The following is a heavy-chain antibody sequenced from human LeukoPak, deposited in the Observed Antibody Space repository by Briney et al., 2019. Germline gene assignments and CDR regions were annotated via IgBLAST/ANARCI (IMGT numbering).Heavy chain of an antibody. D-gene: IGHD3-10*01. CDR1: GGSFSGYY. CDR3: ARAPGGFDY. V-gene: IGHV4-34*01. J-gene: IGHJ4*02. CDR2: INHSGST. Sequence: SETLSLTCAVYGGSFSGYYWSWIRQPPGKGLEWIGEINHSGSTNYNPSLKSRVTISVDTSKNQFSPKLSSVTAADTAVYYCARAPGGFDYWGQGTLVTVSS.